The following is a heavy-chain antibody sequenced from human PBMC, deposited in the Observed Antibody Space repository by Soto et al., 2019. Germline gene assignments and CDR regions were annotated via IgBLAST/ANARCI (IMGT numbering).Heavy chain of an antibody. CDR2: IMPILDAV. J-gene: IGHJ4*02. D-gene: IGHD3-10*01. CDR1: GGTFSNYA. CDR3: ARDRNFYGSGSFSPDFGY. V-gene: IGHV1-69*01. Sequence: QLQLVQSGAEVKRPGSSVKVSCKASGGTFSNYAISWVRQAPGQGLEWMGGIMPILDAVFYAPKFQGRVTITADESTSTAYMQLSSLRSEDTAMYYYARDRNFYGSGSFSPDFGYWGQGTLVTVSS.